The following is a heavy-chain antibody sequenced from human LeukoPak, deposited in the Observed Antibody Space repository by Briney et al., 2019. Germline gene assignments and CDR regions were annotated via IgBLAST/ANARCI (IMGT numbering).Heavy chain of an antibody. D-gene: IGHD1-26*01. CDR3: ARECSGTYCGED. V-gene: IGHV1-2*02. CDR1: GYTSTVYY. J-gene: IGHJ4*02. Sequence: GASVTVSFTASGYTSTVYYMHWVRQAPGQGLEWMGWINPNSSGTKYAQNFEGRVTMTRDTSITTAYMELSSLRSDDTAIYYCARECSGTYCGEDWGQGTLVTVSS. CDR2: INPNSSGT.